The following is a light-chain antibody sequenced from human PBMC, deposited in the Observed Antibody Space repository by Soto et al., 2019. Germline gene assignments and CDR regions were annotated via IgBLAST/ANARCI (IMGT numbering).Light chain of an antibody. Sequence: IQMTQSPSSLAASVGGGVTSTCRASQSITTHLNWYQQKPGKAPKLLISAASTLQSGVPSTFSGSGSGTDFTLTISSLQPEDFATYFCQQCLSTPLTFGGGTKVDIK. V-gene: IGKV1-39*01. CDR2: AAS. CDR3: QQCLSTPLT. J-gene: IGKJ4*01. CDR1: QSITTH.